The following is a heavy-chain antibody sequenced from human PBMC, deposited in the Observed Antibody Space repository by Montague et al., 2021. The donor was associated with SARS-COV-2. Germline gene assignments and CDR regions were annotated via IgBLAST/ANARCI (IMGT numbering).Heavy chain of an antibody. Sequence: SLRLSCAASGFTFSSYAMHWVRQAPGKGLEWVAVISYDGSNKYYADSVKGRFTISRDNSKNTLYLQMNSLRAEDTAVYYCARVRYCSSTSCYNVYYGMDVWGQGTTVTVPS. CDR3: ARVRYCSSTSCYNVYYGMDV. J-gene: IGHJ6*02. D-gene: IGHD2-2*02. CDR2: ISYDGSNK. CDR1: GFTFSSYA. V-gene: IGHV3-30-3*01.